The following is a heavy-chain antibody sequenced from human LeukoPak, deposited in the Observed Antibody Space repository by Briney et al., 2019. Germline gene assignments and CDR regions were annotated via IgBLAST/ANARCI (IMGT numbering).Heavy chain of an antibody. CDR1: GFTFTTYG. Sequence: GGTLRLSCAASGFTFTTYGMTWVRQAPGKGLEWVSAISGSAAATFYGDSVKGRFTISRDNSKRTVYLQMNSLRAEDTAVYYCAKLLSQYDSSGYYYFDYWGQGTLVTVSS. J-gene: IGHJ4*02. CDR2: ISGSAAAT. D-gene: IGHD3-22*01. CDR3: AKLLSQYDSSGYYYFDY. V-gene: IGHV3-23*01.